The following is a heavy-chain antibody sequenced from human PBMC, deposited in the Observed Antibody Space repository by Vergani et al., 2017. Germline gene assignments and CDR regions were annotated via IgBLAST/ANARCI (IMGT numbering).Heavy chain of an antibody. J-gene: IGHJ6*02. D-gene: IGHD2-21*02. CDR2: ISGSGGST. CDR1: GFTFNHYA. Sequence: EVQLLESGGDLVQPGGSLRLSCAASGFTFNHYAMNWVRQAPGKGLEWVSGISGSGGSTYYAGSVKGRFTISRDSSKNTLYLQMNSLKTEDTAVYYCTRDAVTXWEHIVVVTAPPVYYYYYYGMDVWGQGTTVTVSS. CDR3: TRDAVTXWEHIVVVTAPPVYYYYYYGMDV. V-gene: IGHV3-23*01.